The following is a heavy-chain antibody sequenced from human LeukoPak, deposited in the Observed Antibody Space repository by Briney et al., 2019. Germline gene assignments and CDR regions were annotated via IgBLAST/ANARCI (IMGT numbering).Heavy chain of an antibody. D-gene: IGHD3-22*01. CDR2: INHSGST. CDR3: ARGSREAGQYYDSSGYSDY. Sequence: PSETLSLTCAVYGGSFSGYYWSWIRQPPGKGLEWIGEINHSGSTNYNPSLKSRVTISVDTSKNQFSLKLSSLTAADTAVYYCARGSREAGQYYDSSGYSDYWGQGTLVTVSS. J-gene: IGHJ4*02. V-gene: IGHV4-34*01. CDR1: GGSFSGYY.